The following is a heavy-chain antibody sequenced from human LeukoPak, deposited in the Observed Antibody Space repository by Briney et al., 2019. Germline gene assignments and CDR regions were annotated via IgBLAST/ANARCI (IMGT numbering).Heavy chain of an antibody. CDR3: AKVISGTGDY. V-gene: IGHV3-30*18. Sequence: GGSLRLSCAASGFTVSSNFMSWVRQAPGKGLEWVAVISYDGSNKYYADSVKGRFTISRDNSKNTLYLQMNSLRAEDTAVYYCAKVISGTGDYWGQGTLVTVSS. CDR2: ISYDGSNK. CDR1: GFTVSSNF. D-gene: IGHD3-10*01. J-gene: IGHJ4*02.